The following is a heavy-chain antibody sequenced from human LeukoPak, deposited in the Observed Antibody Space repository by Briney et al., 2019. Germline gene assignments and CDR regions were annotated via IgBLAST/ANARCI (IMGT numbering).Heavy chain of an antibody. CDR1: GGSISSTSYY. CDR3: AKAGVRYFDSSGLYAFDF. Sequence: SGTLSLTCAVSGGSISSTSYYWAWIRQPPGKGLEWIGTIYYSGSTYHNPSLKSRVTMSVDTSRNQFSLKLSSVDAVDTAVYYCAKAGVRYFDSSGLYAFDFWGQGTTVTVSS. V-gene: IGHV4-39*01. J-gene: IGHJ3*01. D-gene: IGHD3-22*01. CDR2: IYYSGST.